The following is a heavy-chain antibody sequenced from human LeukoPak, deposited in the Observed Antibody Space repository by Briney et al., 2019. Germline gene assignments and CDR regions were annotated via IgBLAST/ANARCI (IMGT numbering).Heavy chain of an antibody. Sequence: SVKVSCKASGGTFSSYAISWVRQAPGQGLEWIGRTIPIFGIANYAQKFQGRVTITAHKSTSTAYMELSSLRSEDTAVYYCARELRLPVGVTHFDYWGQGTLVTVSS. J-gene: IGHJ4*02. CDR3: ARELRLPVGVTHFDY. CDR1: GGTFSSYA. V-gene: IGHV1-69*04. CDR2: TIPIFGIA. D-gene: IGHD1-26*01.